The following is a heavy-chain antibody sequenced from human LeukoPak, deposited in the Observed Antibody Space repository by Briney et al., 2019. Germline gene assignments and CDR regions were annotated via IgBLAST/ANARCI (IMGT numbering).Heavy chain of an antibody. Sequence: GGSLRLSCAASGFTFSNHAMSWVRQTPGEGLQWVSVISGSGRTTEYADSVKGRFTISRDNSKNTLSLQMNSLRVEDTAIYYCAKNVVVKRYIDYWGQGTLVTVSS. CDR1: GFTFSNHA. CDR2: ISGSGRTT. V-gene: IGHV3-23*01. J-gene: IGHJ4*02. D-gene: IGHD2-15*01. CDR3: AKNVVVKRYIDY.